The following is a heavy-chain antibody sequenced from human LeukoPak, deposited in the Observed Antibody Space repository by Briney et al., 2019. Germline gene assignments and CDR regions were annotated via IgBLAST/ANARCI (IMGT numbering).Heavy chain of an antibody. D-gene: IGHD2-15*01. J-gene: IGHJ4*02. CDR3: AGYYCSSGTCRKYLDY. CDR1: GFTFRSYE. V-gene: IGHV3-23*01. CDR2: ISTAGGIT. Sequence: GGSLRLSCAASGFTFRSYEMNWVRQAPGKGLEWVSSISTAGGITYYADSVKGRFTISRDNSKNTLFLQMSSLRADDTAVYYCAGYYCSSGTCRKYLDYWGQGTLVTVPS.